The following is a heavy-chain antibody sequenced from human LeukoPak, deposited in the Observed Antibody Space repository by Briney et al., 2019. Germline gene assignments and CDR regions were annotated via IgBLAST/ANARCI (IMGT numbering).Heavy chain of an antibody. V-gene: IGHV5-51*01. CDR1: GYRFTSYW. J-gene: IGHJ3*02. CDR2: IYPGDSDT. Sequence: GESLKISCKGSGYRFTSYWIGWVRQLPGKGLEWLGFIYPGDSDTRYSPSFQGQVTISADKSMSTAYLQWSSLKASDTAMYYCARRRGRYSGDAFDIWGQGTMVTVSS. CDR3: ARRRGRYSGDAFDI. D-gene: IGHD1-26*01.